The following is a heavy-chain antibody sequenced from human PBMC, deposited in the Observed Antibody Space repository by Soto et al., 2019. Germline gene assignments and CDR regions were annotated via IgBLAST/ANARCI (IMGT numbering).Heavy chain of an antibody. V-gene: IGHV4-39*01. Sequence: SETLSVTCTVAGGSISSSSYYWGWIRQPPGKGLEWIGSIYYSGSTYYNPSLKSRVTISVDTSKNQFSLKLSSVTAADTAVYYCAASGRGFHTPFDPWGQGTLVTVSS. CDR3: AASGRGFHTPFDP. D-gene: IGHD5-12*01. CDR1: GGSISSSSYY. J-gene: IGHJ5*02. CDR2: IYYSGST.